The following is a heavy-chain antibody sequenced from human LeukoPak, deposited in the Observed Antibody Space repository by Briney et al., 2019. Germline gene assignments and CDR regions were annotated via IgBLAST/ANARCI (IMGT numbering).Heavy chain of an antibody. CDR3: ATQRYCSSTSCYWGTFDY. CDR2: IIPILGIA. CDR1: GGTLSSYA. Sequence: ASVKVSCKASGGTLSSYAISWVRQAPGQGLEWMGRIIPILGIANYAQKFQGRVTITADKSTSIAYMELSSLRSEDTAVYYCATQRYCSSTSCYWGTFDYWGQGTLVTVSS. V-gene: IGHV1-69*04. J-gene: IGHJ4*02. D-gene: IGHD2-2*01.